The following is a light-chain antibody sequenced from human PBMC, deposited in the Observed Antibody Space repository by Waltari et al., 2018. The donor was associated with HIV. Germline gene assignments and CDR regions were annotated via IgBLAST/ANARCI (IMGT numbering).Light chain of an antibody. Sequence: QSALTQPRSVSGSPGQSITISCTGTSSDVGRYNYVSWYQQHPGKAPRPMIYYVSQRPSGVPDRFSGSKSGNPASLTISGVEADDEGDYYCSSYRDSYTWIFGGGTKVTVL. V-gene: IGLV2-11*01. CDR1: SSDVGRYNY. J-gene: IGLJ2*01. CDR2: YVS. CDR3: SSYRDSYTWI.